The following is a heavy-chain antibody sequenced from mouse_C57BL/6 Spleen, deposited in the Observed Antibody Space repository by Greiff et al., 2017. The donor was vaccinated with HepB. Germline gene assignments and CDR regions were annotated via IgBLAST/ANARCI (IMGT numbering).Heavy chain of an antibody. Sequence: EVQLQQSGPELVKPGASVKISCKASGYSFTDYNMNWVKQSNGKSLEWIGVINPNYGNTRYNQKFKGKATLTVDKSSSTAYMQLNSLTSEDSAVYYCARGGDCGYYLYYAMDYWGQGTSVTVSS. CDR1: GYSFTDYN. V-gene: IGHV1-39*01. D-gene: IGHD2-3*01. J-gene: IGHJ4*01. CDR2: INPNYGNT. CDR3: ARGGDCGYYLYYAMDY.